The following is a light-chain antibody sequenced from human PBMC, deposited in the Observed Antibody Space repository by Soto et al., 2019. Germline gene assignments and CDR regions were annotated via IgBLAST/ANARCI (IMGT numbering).Light chain of an antibody. Sequence: QSALTQPPSASGSPGQSVTISFTGTSSDVGSYNYVSWYQQHPGKAPKLVIWEVSKRPSGVPDRFSGSKYGNTASLTVSGLQAEYEADYCCSSYAGSHNFVVFGGGTKLTVL. V-gene: IGLV2-8*01. CDR3: SSYAGSHNFVV. CDR2: EVS. J-gene: IGLJ2*01. CDR1: SSDVGSYNY.